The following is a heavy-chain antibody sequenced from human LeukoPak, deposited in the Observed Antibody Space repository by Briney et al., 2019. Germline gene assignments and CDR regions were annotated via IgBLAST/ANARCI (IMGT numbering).Heavy chain of an antibody. J-gene: IGHJ4*02. V-gene: IGHV4-59*12. Sequence: SETLSLTCTVSGVSISSYYWSWIRQPPGKGLEWIGYIYYSGSTNYNPSLKSRVTISVDTSKNQFSLKLSSVTAADTAVYYCARGLYGSESYWGQGTLVTVSS. CDR3: ARGLYGSESY. CDR1: GVSISSYY. D-gene: IGHD3-10*01. CDR2: IYYSGST.